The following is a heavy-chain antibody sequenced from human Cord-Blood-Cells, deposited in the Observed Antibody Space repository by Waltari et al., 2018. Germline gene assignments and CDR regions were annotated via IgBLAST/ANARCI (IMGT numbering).Heavy chain of an antibody. D-gene: IGHD6-13*01. J-gene: IGHJ2*01. V-gene: IGHV6-1*01. Sequence: QVQLQQSGPGLVKPSQTPSLTCAISGDSVPSNSAAWNWLRQSPSRGIEWLGRTYYRSKWYNDYAVSVKSRITINPDTSKNQFSLQLNSVTPEDTAVYYCAREGGSSWYWYFDLWGRGTLVTVSS. CDR2: TYYRSKWYN. CDR3: AREGGSSWYWYFDL. CDR1: GDSVPSNSAA.